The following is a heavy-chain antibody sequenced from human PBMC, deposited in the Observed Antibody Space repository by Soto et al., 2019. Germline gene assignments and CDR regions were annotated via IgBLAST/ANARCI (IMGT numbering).Heavy chain of an antibody. CDR3: GRDEVRNGVGV. CDR2: IKGDGSEK. J-gene: IGHJ6*02. Sequence: VSLRLFFVASGFPFTSYCMSWVRQAPGKGLEWVANIKGDGSEKRYVDSVKGRLTISRDNAKNSVYLQMNSLRVEDTALYYCGRDEVRNGVGVWGQGTTVTVS. CDR1: GFPFTSYC. V-gene: IGHV3-7*01.